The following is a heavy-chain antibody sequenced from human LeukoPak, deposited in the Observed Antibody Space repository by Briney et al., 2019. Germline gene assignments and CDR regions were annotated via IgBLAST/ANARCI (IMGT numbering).Heavy chain of an antibody. Sequence: SGGSLRLSCAASGFTFSSYWMNWARQAPGKGLEWVSGISWNSGSIGYADSVKGRFTISRDNAKNSLYLQMNSLRAEDTALYYCAKDNVVGATLRPDAFDIWGQGTMVTVSS. J-gene: IGHJ3*02. CDR1: GFTFSSYW. CDR2: ISWNSGSI. V-gene: IGHV3-9*01. CDR3: AKDNVVGATLRPDAFDI. D-gene: IGHD1-26*01.